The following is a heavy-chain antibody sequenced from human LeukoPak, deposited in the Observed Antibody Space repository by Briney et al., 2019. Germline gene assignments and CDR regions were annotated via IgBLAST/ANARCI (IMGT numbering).Heavy chain of an antibody. D-gene: IGHD6-19*01. Sequence: PSETLSLTCTVSGGSISSYYWSWIRQPAGKGLEWIGRIYTSGSTNYNPSLKSRVTMSVDTSKNQFSLKLSSVTAADTAVYYCARDVSSGCAYWFDPWGQGTLVTVSS. J-gene: IGHJ5*02. CDR2: IYTSGST. CDR3: ARDVSSGCAYWFDP. V-gene: IGHV4-4*07. CDR1: GGSISSYY.